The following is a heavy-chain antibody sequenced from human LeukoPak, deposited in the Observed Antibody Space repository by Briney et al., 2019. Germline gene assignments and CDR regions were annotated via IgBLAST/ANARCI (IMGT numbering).Heavy chain of an antibody. CDR1: GGSFSGYY. CDR2: INHSGST. D-gene: IGHD3-22*01. V-gene: IGHV4-34*01. Sequence: PSETLSLTCAVYGGSFSGYYWSWIRQPPGQGREWIGEINHSGSTNYNPSLKSRVTISVARSKNQFSLKLSSVTAADTAVYYCARGGGDYYDSSGYYYVNFDYWGQGTLVTVSS. CDR3: ARGGGDYYDSSGYYYVNFDY. J-gene: IGHJ4*02.